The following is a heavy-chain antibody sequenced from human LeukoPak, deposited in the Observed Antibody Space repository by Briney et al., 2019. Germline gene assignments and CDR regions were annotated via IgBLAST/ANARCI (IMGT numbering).Heavy chain of an antibody. CDR3: SRDRARIGVTTGAFDF. J-gene: IGHJ3*01. V-gene: IGHV3-21*01. Sequence: GGSLRLSCAASGFTFGSYTMNWVRQAPGKRLEWVSSISSSRSYIYYADSVKGRFTISRDNAKKSLYLQMNSLRAEDTAIYYCSRDRARIGVTTGAFDFWGQGTVVTVSS. CDR1: GFTFGSYT. D-gene: IGHD6-19*01. CDR2: ISSSRSYI.